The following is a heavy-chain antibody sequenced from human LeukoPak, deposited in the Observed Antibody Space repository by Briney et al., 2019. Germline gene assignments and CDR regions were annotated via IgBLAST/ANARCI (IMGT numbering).Heavy chain of an antibody. CDR2: ISWNSGSI. CDR3: AKASGWSTKMPPDY. CDR1: GFTFDDYA. V-gene: IGHV3-9*01. Sequence: GRSLRLSCAASGFTFDDYAMHWVRQAPGKGLEWVSGISWNSGSIGYADSVKGRFTISRDNAKNSLYLQMNSLRAEDTALYYCAKASGWSTKMPPDYWGQGTLVTVSS. D-gene: IGHD6-19*01. J-gene: IGHJ4*02.